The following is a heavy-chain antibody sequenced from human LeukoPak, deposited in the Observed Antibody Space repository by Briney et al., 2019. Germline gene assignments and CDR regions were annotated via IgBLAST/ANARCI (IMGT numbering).Heavy chain of an antibody. CDR2: ISSSSSYI. V-gene: IGHV3-21*01. Sequence: PGGSLRLSCAASGFTFSGYSMNRVRQAPGKGLEWVSSISSSSSYIYYADSVKGRFTISRDNAKNSLYLQMNSLRAEDTAVYYCARVGPLRYFDYWGQGTLVTVSS. CDR3: ARVGPLRYFDY. D-gene: IGHD1-26*01. J-gene: IGHJ4*02. CDR1: GFTFSGYS.